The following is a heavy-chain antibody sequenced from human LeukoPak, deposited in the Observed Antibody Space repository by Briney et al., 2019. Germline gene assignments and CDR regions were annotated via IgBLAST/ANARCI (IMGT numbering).Heavy chain of an antibody. CDR2: MNPNSGNT. CDR3: ARGLRREQQLLRAFDH. CDR1: GYTFTNYD. D-gene: IGHD6-13*01. J-gene: IGHJ4*02. V-gene: IGHV1-8*01. Sequence: ASVKVSCKASGYTFTNYDTNWVRQASGQGLEWMGWMNPNSGNTGSAQKFQGRVTMTSNTSISTAYMELSSLRSEDTAVYYCARGLRREQQLLRAFDHWGQGTPVTVSS.